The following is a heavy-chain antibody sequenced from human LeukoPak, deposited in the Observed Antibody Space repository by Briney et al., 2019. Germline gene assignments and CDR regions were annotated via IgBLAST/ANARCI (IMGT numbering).Heavy chain of an antibody. CDR2: VSYDASEK. CDR1: GFTFSSYA. V-gene: IGHV3-30-3*01. D-gene: IGHD6-19*01. Sequence: PGRSLRLSCVASGFTFSSYAVHWVRQAPGKGLEWVAVVSYDASEKYYADSVKGRFTISRDNSKSTLYLQMNSLRREDTAVYYCARPYSSGWYGDFDYWGQGTLVTVSS. CDR3: ARPYSSGWYGDFDY. J-gene: IGHJ4*02.